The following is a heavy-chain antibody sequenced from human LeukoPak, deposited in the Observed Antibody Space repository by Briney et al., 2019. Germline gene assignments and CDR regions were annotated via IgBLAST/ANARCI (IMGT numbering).Heavy chain of an antibody. D-gene: IGHD3-22*01. V-gene: IGHV4-30-4*08. J-gene: IGHJ6*04. CDR3: VRVVSSGYSRMDV. Sequence: SGSLSLTCVVSGGSISIGDYYWSWVRQPPGRGLEWIGYIYYSGSTYYNPPLKSRVSISVDTSKNQFSLKLSSVTAADTAVYYCVRVVSSGYSRMDVWGKGTTVTVSS. CDR2: IYYSGST. CDR1: GGSISIGDYY.